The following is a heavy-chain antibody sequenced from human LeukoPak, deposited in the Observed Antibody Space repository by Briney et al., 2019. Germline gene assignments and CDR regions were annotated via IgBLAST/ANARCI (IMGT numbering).Heavy chain of an antibody. Sequence: GGSLRLSCAASGFTFSSYGMSWVRQAPGKGLEWVANIKQDGSEKYYVDSVKDRFTISRDNAKNSLYLQMNSLRAEDTAVYYCARGADGAFDYWGQGIVVTVSP. J-gene: IGHJ4*02. CDR1: GFTFSSYG. CDR3: ARGADGAFDY. D-gene: IGHD5-24*01. V-gene: IGHV3-7*03. CDR2: IKQDGSEK.